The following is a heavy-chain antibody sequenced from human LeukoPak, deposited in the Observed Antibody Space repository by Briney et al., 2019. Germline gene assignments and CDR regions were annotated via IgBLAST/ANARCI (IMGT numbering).Heavy chain of an antibody. J-gene: IGHJ6*03. D-gene: IGHD1-26*01. Sequence: GGSLRLSGAASGFTFSSYWMGWVRQAPGKGLEWVANTKRDGSEKYHVDSGKGRFTISRDNDKNSMYLQMHSMSAEDTAVYYCAREGRVWEPGYYYYYMDVWGKGTTVTVSS. CDR2: TKRDGSEK. CDR1: GFTFSSYW. CDR3: AREGRVWEPGYYYYYMDV. V-gene: IGHV3-7*03.